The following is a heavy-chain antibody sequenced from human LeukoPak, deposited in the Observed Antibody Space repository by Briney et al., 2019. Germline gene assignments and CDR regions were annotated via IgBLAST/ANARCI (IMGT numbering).Heavy chain of an antibody. CDR1: GGSFEHYF. Sequence: SETLSLTCTVSGGSFEHYFWSWVRQPPGKGLEWIGYVYYSGSTDYSPSLKSRLTISADTSKNQFSLKLSSVTAADTAVYYCASHRRSHGSEYWGQGTLVTVSS. V-gene: IGHV4-59*01. CDR3: ASHRRSHGSEY. D-gene: IGHD3-10*01. CDR2: VYYSGST. J-gene: IGHJ4*02.